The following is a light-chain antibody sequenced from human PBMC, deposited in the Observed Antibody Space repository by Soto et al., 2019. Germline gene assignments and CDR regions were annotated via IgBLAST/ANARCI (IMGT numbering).Light chain of an antibody. CDR3: QQYVFHPS. V-gene: IGKV1-5*03. Sequence: DIQMTQSPSTLSASVGDSVTITCRASQSISMSLAWYQQKQGKPPNLLIYRASNLEGGVPSRFSGTGSGTEFTLTINSLQADDFATYYCQQYVFHPSFGQGTKLEIK. J-gene: IGKJ2*01. CDR2: RAS. CDR1: QSISMS.